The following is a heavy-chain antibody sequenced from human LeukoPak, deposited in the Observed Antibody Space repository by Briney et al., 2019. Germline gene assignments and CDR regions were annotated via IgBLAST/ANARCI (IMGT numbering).Heavy chain of an antibody. D-gene: IGHD4-23*01. J-gene: IGHJ4*02. Sequence: GGSLRLSCAASGFTVSNSYMTWVRQAPGKGLDWVSVIYSSGNTYYADSVKGRFTISRDNSKNTLYLQMDSLSAEDTAVYYCARGKNSAGNVNDVWGQGTLVTVSS. CDR2: IYSSGNT. CDR3: ARGKNSAGNVNDV. CDR1: GFTVSNSY. V-gene: IGHV3-53*01.